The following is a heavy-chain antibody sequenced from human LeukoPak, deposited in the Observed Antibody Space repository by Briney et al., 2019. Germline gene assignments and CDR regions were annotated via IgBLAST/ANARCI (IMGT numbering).Heavy chain of an antibody. CDR3: ARPQDGWYLFDY. CDR1: GFTFSSYA. CDR2: ISYDGSNK. J-gene: IGHJ4*02. Sequence: GGSLRLSCAASGFTFSSYAMHWVRQAPGKGLEWVAVISYDGSNKYYADSVKGRFTISRDNSKNTLYLQMNSLRAEDTAVYYCARPQDGWYLFDYWGQGTLVTVSS. D-gene: IGHD6-19*01. V-gene: IGHV3-30-3*01.